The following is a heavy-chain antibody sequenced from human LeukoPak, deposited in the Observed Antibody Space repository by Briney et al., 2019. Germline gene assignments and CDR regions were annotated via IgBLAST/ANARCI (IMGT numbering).Heavy chain of an antibody. Sequence: GGSLRLSCAASGFTVSSNYMSWVRQAPGKGLEWVSVIYSGGSTYYADSVKGRFTISRDNSKNTLYLQMNSLRAEDTAVYYCAKAPMQWELLPPYYWGQGTLVTVSS. V-gene: IGHV3-53*05. CDR2: IYSGGST. CDR1: GFTVSSNY. D-gene: IGHD1-26*01. J-gene: IGHJ4*02. CDR3: AKAPMQWELLPPYY.